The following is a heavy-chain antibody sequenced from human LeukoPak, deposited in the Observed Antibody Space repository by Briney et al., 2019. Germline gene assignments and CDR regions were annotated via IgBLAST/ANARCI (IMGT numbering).Heavy chain of an antibody. CDR3: AREAGVYGMDV. J-gene: IGHJ6*02. CDR1: GFTVSSNY. V-gene: IGHV3-53*01. CDR2: IYSGGST. Sequence: GGSLRLSCAASGFTVSSNYMSWVRQAPGKGLEWVSVIYSGGSTYYADSVKGRLTISRDNSKNTLYLQMNSLRAEDTAVYYCAREAGVYGMDVWGQGTTVTVSS. D-gene: IGHD2-8*01.